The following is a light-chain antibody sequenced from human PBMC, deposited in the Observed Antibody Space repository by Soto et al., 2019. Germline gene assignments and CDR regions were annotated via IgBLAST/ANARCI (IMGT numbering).Light chain of an antibody. CDR3: QQSYSFSWT. Sequence: RLKKSPAALSLSNRDRVTITCRASQSISNSLNWYQKKPGKAPNLLIFRTSGVHSGVPSRFSGSGSGTDFILTISSLQREDLAPYYSQQSYSFSWTFGQVA. V-gene: IGKV1-39*01. J-gene: IGKJ1*01. CDR2: RTS. CDR1: QSISNS.